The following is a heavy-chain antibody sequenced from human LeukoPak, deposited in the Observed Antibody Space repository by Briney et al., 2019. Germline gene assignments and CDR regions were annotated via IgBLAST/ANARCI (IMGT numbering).Heavy chain of an antibody. CDR2: IYTSGST. D-gene: IGHD3-10*01. CDR1: GGSFSGYY. CDR3: AREVDVLLWFGESVGAFDI. Sequence: SETLSLTCAVYGGSFSGYYWSWIRQPAGKGLEWIGRIYTSGSTNYNPSLKSRVTMSVDTSKNQFSLKLSSVTAADTAVYYCAREVDVLLWFGESVGAFDIWGQGTMVTVSS. V-gene: IGHV4-4*07. J-gene: IGHJ3*02.